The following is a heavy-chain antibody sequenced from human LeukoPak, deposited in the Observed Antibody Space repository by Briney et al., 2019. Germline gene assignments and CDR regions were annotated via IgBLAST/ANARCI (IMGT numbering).Heavy chain of an antibody. CDR1: GGSISSGSYY. V-gene: IGHV4-61*02. J-gene: IGHJ4*02. CDR2: IYTSGST. D-gene: IGHD6-6*01. CDR3: AYSSSSGRGYV. Sequence: SETLSLTCTVSGGSISSGSYYWSWLRQPAGKGLEWIGRIYTSGSTNYNPSLKSRVTISVDTSKNQFSLKLSSVTAADTAVYYCAYSSSSGRGYVWGQGTLVTVSS.